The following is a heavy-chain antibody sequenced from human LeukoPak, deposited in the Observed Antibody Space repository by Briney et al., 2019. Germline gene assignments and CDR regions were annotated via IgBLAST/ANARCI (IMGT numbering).Heavy chain of an antibody. CDR3: AKGFTYYDSSGYPGL. Sequence: GGSLRLSCAASGFTFSSYAMHWVRQAPGKGLEYVSAISNNGGSTYYANSVKGRFTISRDNSKNTLYLQMNSLRAEDTAVYYCAKGFTYYDSSGYPGLGGQGTLVTVSS. CDR2: ISNNGGST. D-gene: IGHD3-22*01. J-gene: IGHJ4*02. V-gene: IGHV3-64*01. CDR1: GFTFSSYA.